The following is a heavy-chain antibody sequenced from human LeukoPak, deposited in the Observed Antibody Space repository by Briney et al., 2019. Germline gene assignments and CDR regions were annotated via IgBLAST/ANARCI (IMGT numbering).Heavy chain of an antibody. J-gene: IGHJ4*02. Sequence: PSETLSLTCTVSGGSISSYYWSWIRQPPGKGLEWIGYIYYSGSTNYNPSLKSRVTISVDTSKNQFSLKLSSVTAADTAVYYCARTYDSSGYYFAYWGQGTLVTVSS. CDR2: IYYSGST. CDR1: GGSISSYY. V-gene: IGHV4-59*01. CDR3: ARTYDSSGYYFAY. D-gene: IGHD3-22*01.